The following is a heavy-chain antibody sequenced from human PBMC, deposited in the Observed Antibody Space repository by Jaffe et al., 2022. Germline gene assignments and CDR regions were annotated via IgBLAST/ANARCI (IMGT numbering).Heavy chain of an antibody. CDR3: ARIPAGYSSSWSFGYYFDY. CDR2: IYHSGST. D-gene: IGHD6-13*01. CDR1: GYSISSGYY. J-gene: IGHJ4*02. Sequence: QVQLQESGPGLVKPSETLSLTCAVSGYSISSGYYWGWIRQPPGKGLEWIGSIYHSGSTYYNPSLKSRVTISVDTSKNQFSLKLSSVTAADTAVYYCARIPAGYSSSWSFGYYFDYWGQGTLVTVSS. V-gene: IGHV4-38-2*01.